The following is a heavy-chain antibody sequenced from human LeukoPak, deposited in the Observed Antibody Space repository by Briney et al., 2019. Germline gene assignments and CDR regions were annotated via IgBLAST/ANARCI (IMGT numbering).Heavy chain of an antibody. D-gene: IGHD3-10*01. CDR2: IIPILGIA. J-gene: IGHJ5*02. CDR1: GGTLSSYA. CDR3: ARETGGSGSYLYNWFDP. Sequence: GSSVKVSCKASGGTLSSYAISWVRQAPGQGLEWMGRIIPILGIANYAQKFQGRVTITADKSTSTAYMELSSLRSEDTAVYYCARETGGSGSYLYNWFDPWGQGTLVTVSS. V-gene: IGHV1-69*04.